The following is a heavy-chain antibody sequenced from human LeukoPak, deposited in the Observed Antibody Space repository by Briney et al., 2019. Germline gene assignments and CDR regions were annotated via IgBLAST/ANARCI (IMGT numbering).Heavy chain of an antibody. CDR2: ISSDGGST. D-gene: IGHD4-11*01. CDR3: ARRQSNQYDY. V-gene: IGHV3-64*01. CDR1: GFTFSSYA. J-gene: IGHJ4*02. Sequence: GGSLRLSCAASGFTFSSYAMYWVRQAPGMGLEYVSVISSDGGSTYYANSVKGRFTISRDNSKNTLYLQMGSLGPEDMAVYYCARRQSNQYDYWGQGTLVTVSS.